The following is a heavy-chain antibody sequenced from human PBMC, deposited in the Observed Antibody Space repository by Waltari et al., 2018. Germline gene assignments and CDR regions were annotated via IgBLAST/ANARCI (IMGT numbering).Heavy chain of an antibody. CDR1: GGSFSGYS. Sequence: QVQLQQWGAGLLQPSETLSLTSAVYGGSFSGYSWIWIRQHPGQGLEWIGEIHHSGSTNYNPSLKSRVTISVDTSKNQFSRKLSSVTAADTAVYYCASGGDTYYDYVWGSYRLDYWGQGTLVTVSS. CDR3: ASGGDTYYDYVWGSYRLDY. D-gene: IGHD3-16*02. CDR2: IHHSGST. V-gene: IGHV4-34*01. J-gene: IGHJ4*02.